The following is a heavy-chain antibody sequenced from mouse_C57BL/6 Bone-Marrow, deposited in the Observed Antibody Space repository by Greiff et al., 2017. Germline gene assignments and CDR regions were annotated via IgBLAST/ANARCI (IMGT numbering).Heavy chain of an antibody. V-gene: IGHV1-61*01. CDR1: GYTFTSYW. D-gene: IGHD1-1*01. Sequence: QVQLKQPGAELVRPGSSVKLSCKASGYTFTSYWMDWVKQRPGQGLEWIGNIYPSDSETHYNQKFKDKATLTVDKSSSTAYMQLSSLTSEDSAVYYCARRGITTVVGYFDVWGTGTTVTVSS. CDR2: IYPSDSET. CDR3: ARRGITTVVGYFDV. J-gene: IGHJ1*03.